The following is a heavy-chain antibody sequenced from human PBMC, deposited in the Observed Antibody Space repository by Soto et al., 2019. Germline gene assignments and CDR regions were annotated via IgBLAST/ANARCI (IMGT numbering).Heavy chain of an antibody. Sequence: SETLSLTCTVSGASITQYYWNWIRQSPGKGLEWIVSVSSTGSTVYNPSLRGRVTLSLDTSKNQLSLILYSVTAADTGVYYCARYSAASGTYYFDYWGPGTLVTVSS. J-gene: IGHJ4*01. V-gene: IGHV4-59*12. D-gene: IGHD6-13*01. CDR2: VSSTGST. CDR3: ARYSAASGTYYFDY. CDR1: GASITQYY.